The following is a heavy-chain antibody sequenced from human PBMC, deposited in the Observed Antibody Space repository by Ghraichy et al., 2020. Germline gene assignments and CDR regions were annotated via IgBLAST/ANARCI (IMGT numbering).Heavy chain of an antibody. V-gene: IGHV4-59*01. Sequence: SETLSLTCTVSGGSISSYYWSWIRQPPGKGLEWIGYIYYSGSTNYNPSLKSRVTISVDTSKNQFSLKLSSVTAADTAVYYCAREFGAGWFDPWGQGTLVTLSS. CDR2: IYYSGST. CDR1: GGSISSYY. J-gene: IGHJ5*02. CDR3: AREFGAGWFDP. D-gene: IGHD3-16*01.